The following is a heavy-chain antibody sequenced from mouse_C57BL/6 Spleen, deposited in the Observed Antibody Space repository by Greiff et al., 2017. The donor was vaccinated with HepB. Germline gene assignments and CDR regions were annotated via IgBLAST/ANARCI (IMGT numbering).Heavy chain of an antibody. V-gene: IGHV1-80*01. CDR3: ARSYYYGSSYGFAY. J-gene: IGHJ3*01. CDR1: GYAFSSYW. Sequence: VQLVESGAELVKPGASVKISCKASGYAFSSYWMNWVKQRPGKGLEWIGQIYPGDGDTNYNGKFKGKATLTADKSSSTAYMQLSSLTSEDSAGYFCARSYYYGSSYGFAYWGQGTLVTVSA. CDR2: IYPGDGDT. D-gene: IGHD1-1*01.